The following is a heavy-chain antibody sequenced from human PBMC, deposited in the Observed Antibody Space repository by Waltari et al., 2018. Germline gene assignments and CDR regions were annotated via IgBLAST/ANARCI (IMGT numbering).Heavy chain of an antibody. CDR1: GFTFSVSV. V-gene: IGHV3-23*04. J-gene: IGHJ4*02. Sequence: EVQLVESGGDLVQPGGSLRLSCAASGFTFSVSVMRWVRQAPGKGLGWVSGISESGGRKHYADSVKGRFTISRDNSKSTLYLQMNSLRADDTAVYYCAKSFVGGSGSSGYYSPFDHWGQGTLVTGSS. CDR3: AKSFVGGSGSSGYYSPFDH. CDR2: ISESGGRK. D-gene: IGHD3-22*01.